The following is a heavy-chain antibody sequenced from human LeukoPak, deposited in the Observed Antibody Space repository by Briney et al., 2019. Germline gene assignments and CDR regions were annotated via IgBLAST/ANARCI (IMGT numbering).Heavy chain of an antibody. CDR2: INPNSGGT. J-gene: IGHJ6*03. CDR3: AVGYSSSSGYYYYYMDV. Sequence: ASVKVSCKASGYTFTGYYMHWVRQAPGQGLEWMGWINPNSGGTNYAQEFQGRVTMTRDTSISTAYMELSRLRSDDTAVYYCAVGYSSSSGYYYYYMDVWGKGTTVTVSS. V-gene: IGHV1-2*02. CDR1: GYTFTGYY. D-gene: IGHD6-6*01.